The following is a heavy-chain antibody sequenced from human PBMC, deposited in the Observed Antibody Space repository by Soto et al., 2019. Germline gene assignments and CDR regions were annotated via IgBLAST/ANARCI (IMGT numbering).Heavy chain of an antibody. J-gene: IGHJ6*02. CDR3: ARALTLLSGTDV. CDR2: IRYDGSNK. CDR1: GFTFNSYG. D-gene: IGHD7-27*01. V-gene: IGHV3-33*01. Sequence: GGSLRLSCAASGFTFNSYGMHWVRQAPGKGLEWVAVIRYDGSNKYYADSMKGRITISRDNSENTVYLQMSSLRAEDTAVYYCARALTLLSGTDVWGQGTTVTVSS.